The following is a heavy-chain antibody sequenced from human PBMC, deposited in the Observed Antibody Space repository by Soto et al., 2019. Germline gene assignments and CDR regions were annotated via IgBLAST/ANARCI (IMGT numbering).Heavy chain of an antibody. J-gene: IGHJ4*02. CDR3: AKQNGYGRNTELEY. CDR2: IRSKGETYAT. CDR1: GFTFGASA. D-gene: IGHD3-16*02. V-gene: IGHV3-73*01. Sequence: PGGSLILSCAASGFTFGASALQWVRQASGKGLEWLGRIRSKGETYATTYAASVKGRFTISRDDSKKTAYLQMNSLESEDTAVYYCAKQNGYGRNTELEYWGQGTLVTV.